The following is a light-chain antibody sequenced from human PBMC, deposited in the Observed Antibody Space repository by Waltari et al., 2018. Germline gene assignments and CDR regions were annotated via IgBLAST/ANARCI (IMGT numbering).Light chain of an antibody. CDR2: RNN. CDR1: SPNIGSNN. CDR3: AAWDDSLSGWV. V-gene: IGLV1-47*01. J-gene: IGLJ3*02. Sequence: QSVLTQPPSVSGTPGQRVTSSGSGSSPNIGSNNVHRYQHTPGTAPKLLIYRNNQRPSGVPARFSGSKSGPAASLAISGLRSEDEADYYCAAWDDSLSGWVFGGGPKLTVL.